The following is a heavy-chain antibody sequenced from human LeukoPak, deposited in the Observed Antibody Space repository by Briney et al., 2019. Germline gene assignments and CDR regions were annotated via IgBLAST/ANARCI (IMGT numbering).Heavy chain of an antibody. CDR2: ISWDGGST. CDR3: AKVVGARSHYYYYMDV. CDR1: GFTFDDYT. V-gene: IGHV3-43*01. D-gene: IGHD1-26*01. J-gene: IGHJ6*03. Sequence: GGSLRLSCAASGFTFDDYTMHWVRQAPGKGLEWVSLISWDGGSTYYADSVKGRFTISRDNSKNFLYLQMNSLRTEDTALHYCAKVVGARSHYYYYMDVWGKGTTVTVSS.